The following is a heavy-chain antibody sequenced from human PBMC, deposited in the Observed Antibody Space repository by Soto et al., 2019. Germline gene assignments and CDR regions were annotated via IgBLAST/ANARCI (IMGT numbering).Heavy chain of an antibody. Sequence: PSETLSLTCTVSGGSVSSGSYYWSWIRQSPGKGLEWIGYIYYSGSTNYNPSLKSRVTISVDTSKNQFSLKLSSVTAADTAVYYCARDVRYYYGSGSHNWFDPWGQGTLVTVSS. CDR2: IYYSGST. V-gene: IGHV4-61*01. J-gene: IGHJ5*02. CDR1: GGSVSSGSYY. CDR3: ARDVRYYYGSGSHNWFDP. D-gene: IGHD3-10*01.